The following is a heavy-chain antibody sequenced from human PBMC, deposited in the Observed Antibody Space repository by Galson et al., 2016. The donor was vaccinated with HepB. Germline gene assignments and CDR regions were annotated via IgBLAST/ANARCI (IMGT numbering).Heavy chain of an antibody. D-gene: IGHD3-22*01. V-gene: IGHV3-7*03. CDR1: GFTFGSVW. Sequence: SLRLSCATSGFTFGSVWMSWVRQAPGKGLEWVANIKPDGSERYYVDALKGRFTISRDNARNSLYLQMNSLRADDTAVYYCALYYYDSSGFVEYFQHWGQGTRVTVSS. J-gene: IGHJ1*01. CDR2: IKPDGSER. CDR3: ALYYYDSSGFVEYFQH.